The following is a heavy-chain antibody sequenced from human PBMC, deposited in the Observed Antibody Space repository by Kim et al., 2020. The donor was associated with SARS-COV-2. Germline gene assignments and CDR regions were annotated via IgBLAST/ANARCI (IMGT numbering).Heavy chain of an antibody. CDR2: IYYSGST. Sequence: SETLSLTCTVSGGSISSYYWSWIRQPPGKGLEWIWYIYYSGSTNYNPSLKSRVTISVDTSKNQFSLKLSSVTAADTAVYYCARAPRITMVRGVITWIDALYILGQGTMVTVSS. V-gene: IGHV4-59*01. CDR3: ARAPRITMVRGVITWIDALYI. D-gene: IGHD3-10*01. J-gene: IGHJ3*02. CDR1: GGSISSYY.